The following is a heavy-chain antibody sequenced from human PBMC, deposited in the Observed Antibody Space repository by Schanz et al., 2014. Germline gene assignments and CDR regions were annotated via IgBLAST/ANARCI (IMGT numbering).Heavy chain of an antibody. V-gene: IGHV3-23*04. CDR3: ARDRRNADLDY. CDR1: GFIVRSNY. J-gene: IGHJ4*02. D-gene: IGHD1-1*01. CDR2: ISGSGAST. Sequence: EVQLVESGGGLVQPGGSLRLSCAVSGFIVRSNYMTWVRQAPGKGLEWVSGISGSGASTYYADSVKGRFTISRDNSKNTLYLQMNSLRAEDTAVYYCARDRRNADLDYWGQGTLVTVSS.